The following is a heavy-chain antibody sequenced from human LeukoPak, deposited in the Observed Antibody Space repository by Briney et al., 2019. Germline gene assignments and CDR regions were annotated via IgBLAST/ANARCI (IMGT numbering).Heavy chain of an antibody. CDR3: CRSDYDYWYFEL. CDR2: VYHGDDRT. J-gene: IGHJ2*01. V-gene: IGHV3-23*01. CDR1: GFTFSNYA. Sequence: GGSLRLSCVASGFTFSNYAMTWVRQAPGKGLEWVSAVYHGDDRTYYPDSVKGRFAISRDISRTTLYLQMDSLRAEDTAVYYCCRSDYDYWYFELWGRGALVTVSS. D-gene: IGHD3-16*01.